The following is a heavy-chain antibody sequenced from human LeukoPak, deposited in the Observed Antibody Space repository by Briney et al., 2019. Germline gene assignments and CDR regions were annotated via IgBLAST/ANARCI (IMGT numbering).Heavy chain of an antibody. CDR2: ISGSGGST. CDR3: AKPAYYYDSSGYYYRFAAFDI. J-gene: IGHJ3*02. Sequence: GGSLRLSCAASGFTVSTNYMSWVRQAPGKGLEWVSAISGSGGSTYYADSVKGRFTISRDNSKNTLYLQMNSLRAEDTAVYYCAKPAYYYDSSGYYYRFAAFDIWGQGTMVTVSS. CDR1: GFTVSTNY. V-gene: IGHV3-23*01. D-gene: IGHD3-22*01.